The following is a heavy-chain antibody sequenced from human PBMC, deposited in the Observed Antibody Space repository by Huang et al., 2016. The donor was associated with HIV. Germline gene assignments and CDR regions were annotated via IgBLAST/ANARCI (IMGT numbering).Heavy chain of an antibody. Sequence: QVQLVESGGGVVQPGRSLRLPCSASGFTFSSYGMLWGRQAPGKGLEWVAFISYDGSNKYYADSVKGRFTISRDNSKTALYLQMNSLTAEDTAVYYCAKGGAARLHFYFDYWGQGTLVTVS. CDR1: GFTFSSYG. V-gene: IGHV3-30*18. D-gene: IGHD2-15*01. J-gene: IGHJ4*02. CDR2: ISYDGSNK. CDR3: AKGGAARLHFYFDY.